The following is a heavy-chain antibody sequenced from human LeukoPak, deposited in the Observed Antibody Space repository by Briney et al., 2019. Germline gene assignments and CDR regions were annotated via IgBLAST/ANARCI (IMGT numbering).Heavy chain of an antibody. CDR3: ARDYDGDYSFDY. D-gene: IGHD4-17*01. Sequence: SVTVSCEASGGTFSSYAISWVRQAPGQGLEWMGRIIPILGIANYAQKFQGRVTITADKSTSTAYMELSSLRFEDTVVYYCARDYDGDYSFDYWGQGTLVTVSS. CDR1: GGTFSSYA. V-gene: IGHV1-69*04. CDR2: IIPILGIA. J-gene: IGHJ4*02.